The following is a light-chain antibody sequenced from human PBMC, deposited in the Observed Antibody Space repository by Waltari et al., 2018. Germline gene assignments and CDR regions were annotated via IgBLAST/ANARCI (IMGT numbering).Light chain of an antibody. CDR1: YSTVGSCDL. J-gene: IGLJ2*01. CDR2: EVL. V-gene: IGLV2-23*02. Sequence: QFALTQPASVSGYLGQSNRLSCSGTYSTVGSCDLVSWYHQRPGEAPKLLIYEVLKRPSGISNRFSGSKSGNAASLTISALQPEDEGTYYCCSYASSSPRLIFGGGTELSVL. CDR3: CSYASSSPRLI.